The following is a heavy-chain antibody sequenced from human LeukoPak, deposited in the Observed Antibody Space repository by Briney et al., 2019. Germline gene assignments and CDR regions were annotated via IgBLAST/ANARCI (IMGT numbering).Heavy chain of an antibody. CDR2: INHSGST. Sequence: PSETLSLTCAVYGGSFSGYYWSWIRQPPGKGLEWIGEINHSGSTNYNPSLKSRVTISVDTSKDQFSLKLSSVTAADTAVYYCARGPQRSIAAARRFDPWGQGTLVTVSS. CDR1: GGSFSGYY. V-gene: IGHV4-34*01. J-gene: IGHJ5*02. CDR3: ARGPQRSIAAARRFDP. D-gene: IGHD6-13*01.